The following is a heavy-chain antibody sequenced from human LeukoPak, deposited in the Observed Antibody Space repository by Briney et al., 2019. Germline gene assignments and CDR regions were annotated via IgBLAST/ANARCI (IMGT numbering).Heavy chain of an antibody. Sequence: GGSLRLSCAASGSTFSSYAMSWVRQAPGKGLEWVSGISGSGGTTYYADSVKGRFTISRDNSKNMLYLQMNSLRAEDTAVYYCAKEPWFQDYWGQGTLVTVSS. CDR1: GSTFSSYA. CDR3: AKEPWFQDY. J-gene: IGHJ4*02. CDR2: ISGSGGTT. V-gene: IGHV3-23*01. D-gene: IGHD3-10*01.